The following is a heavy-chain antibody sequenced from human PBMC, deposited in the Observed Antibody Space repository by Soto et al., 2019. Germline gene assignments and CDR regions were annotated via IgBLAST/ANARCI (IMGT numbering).Heavy chain of an antibody. CDR1: GGSIRLINHY. CDR3: ARPATDGNGHHYFEN. CDR2: ISYSGTT. D-gene: IGHD2-8*01. Sequence: SETLSLTCTVSGGSIRLINHYWDWIRPSPGKGLEWIGTISYSGTTVYNPSLQSRVTMYVDTTNSQFSLKMTSANAADTAVYLCARPATDGNGHHYFENWGRGGLVS. V-gene: IGHV4-39*01. J-gene: IGHJ4*02.